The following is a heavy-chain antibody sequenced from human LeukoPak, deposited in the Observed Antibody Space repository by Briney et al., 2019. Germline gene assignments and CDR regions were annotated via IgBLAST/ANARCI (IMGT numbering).Heavy chain of an antibody. CDR1: GFTFSSYSMN. J-gene: IGHJ4*02. CDR2: IYYTGNT. D-gene: IGHD3/OR15-3a*01. Sequence: PGGSLRLSCAASGFTFSSYSMNWVRQAPGKGLEWIGSIYYTGNTYYNASLKSRVTISIDTSKNQISLRLTSVTAADTAMYYCARQTGSGLFTLPGGQGTLVTVSS. V-gene: IGHV4-39*01. CDR3: ARQTGSGLFTLP.